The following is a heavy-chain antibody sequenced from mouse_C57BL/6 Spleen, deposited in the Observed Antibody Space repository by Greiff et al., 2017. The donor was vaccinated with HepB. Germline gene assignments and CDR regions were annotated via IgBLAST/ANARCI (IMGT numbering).Heavy chain of an antibody. CDR3: AREEYYGRTFDY. J-gene: IGHJ2*01. CDR2: IYPGSGST. V-gene: IGHV1-55*01. CDR1: GYTFTSYW. Sequence: QVQLKQPGAELVKPGASVKMSCKASGYTFTSYWITWVKQRPGQGLEWIGDIYPGSGSTNYNEKFKSKATLTVDTSSSTAYMQLSSLTSEDSAVYYCAREEYYGRTFDYWGQGTTLTVSS. D-gene: IGHD1-1*01.